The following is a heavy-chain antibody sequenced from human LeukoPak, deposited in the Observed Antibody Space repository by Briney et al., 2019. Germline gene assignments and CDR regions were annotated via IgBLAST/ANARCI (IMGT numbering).Heavy chain of an antibody. CDR3: ARAPFYYYYYYMDV. Sequence: SETLSLTCTVSGGSISSGSDYWSWIRQPAGKGLEWIGHIYTTGSTKYNPSLQSRVTISVDTSKNQFSLRLTSVTAADTAVYYCARAPFYYYYYYMDVWGRGTTVTIS. V-gene: IGHV4-61*09. CDR1: GGSISSGSDY. J-gene: IGHJ6*03. CDR2: IYTTGST.